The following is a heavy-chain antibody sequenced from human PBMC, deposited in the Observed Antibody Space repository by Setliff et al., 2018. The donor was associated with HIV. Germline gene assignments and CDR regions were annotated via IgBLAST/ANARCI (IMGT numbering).Heavy chain of an antibody. J-gene: IGHJ4*02. V-gene: IGHV4-59*01. CDR2: TFDNGNT. CDR1: GGSISFYY. CDR3: AREPDY. Sequence: PSETLSLTCSISGGSISFYYWNWLRQTPGKGLEWIAYTFDNGNTHYNPSLESRVTLSLDTSRNLFSLRLASVTAADTAVYYCAREPDYWGQGIPVTVSS.